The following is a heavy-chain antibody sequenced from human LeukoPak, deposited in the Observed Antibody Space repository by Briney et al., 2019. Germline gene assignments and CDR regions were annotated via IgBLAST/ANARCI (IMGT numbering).Heavy chain of an antibody. V-gene: IGHV3-74*01. CDR2: IHSDGRVT. CDR1: GFSFNNYW. Sequence: GGSLRLSCAGSGFSFNNYWMHWVRQAPGKGLVWVSRIHSDGRVTTYADSVKGRFTISKDSARNTLYLQMNTLRVEDTAVYYCARAQDTYNSLYFDYWGQGALVTVSS. J-gene: IGHJ4*02. CDR3: ARAQDTYNSLYFDY. D-gene: IGHD5-24*01.